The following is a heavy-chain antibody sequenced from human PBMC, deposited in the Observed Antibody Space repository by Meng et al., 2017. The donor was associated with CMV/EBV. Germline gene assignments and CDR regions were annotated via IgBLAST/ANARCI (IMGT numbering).Heavy chain of an antibody. D-gene: IGHD3-3*01. Sequence: ASVKVSCKASGYTFTSYYMHWVRQAPGQGLEWMGIINPSGGSTSYAQKFQGRVTMTRDTSTSTAYMELSRLRSDDTAVYYCARDLKSFDFWSGYSNYYYYGMDVWGQGTTVTVSS. CDR2: INPSGGST. CDR1: GYTFTSYY. V-gene: IGHV1-46*01. CDR3: ARDLKSFDFWSGYSNYYYYGMDV. J-gene: IGHJ6*02.